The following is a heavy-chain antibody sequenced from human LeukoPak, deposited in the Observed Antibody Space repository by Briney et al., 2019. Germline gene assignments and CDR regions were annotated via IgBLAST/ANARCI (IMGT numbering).Heavy chain of an antibody. CDR1: GFTFNRDW. J-gene: IGHJ3*02. V-gene: IGHV3-74*01. Sequence: GGSLRLSCAASGFTFNRDWMDWVRQAPGKGLVWVSRIISDGSITSYADSVKGRFTISRDNAKNTVYLQMNSLRAEDTAVYYCAREDVDITVATSGAFDIWGQGTMVTVSS. CDR3: AREDVDITVATSGAFDI. D-gene: IGHD6-19*01. CDR2: IISDGSIT.